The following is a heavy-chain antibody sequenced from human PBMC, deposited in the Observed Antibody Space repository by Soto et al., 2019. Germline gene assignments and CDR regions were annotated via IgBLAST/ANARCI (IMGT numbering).Heavy chain of an antibody. CDR3: ARAIAGYYGSGSYSFDY. D-gene: IGHD3-10*01. Sequence: GGSLRLSCAASGFTFSSYAMHWVRQAPGKGLEYVSAISSNGGSTYYANSVKGRFTISRDHSKTTLYLQMGSLRAEDMAVYSCARAIAGYYGSGSYSFDYWGQGTLVTVSS. CDR2: ISSNGGST. V-gene: IGHV3-64*01. CDR1: GFTFSSYA. J-gene: IGHJ4*02.